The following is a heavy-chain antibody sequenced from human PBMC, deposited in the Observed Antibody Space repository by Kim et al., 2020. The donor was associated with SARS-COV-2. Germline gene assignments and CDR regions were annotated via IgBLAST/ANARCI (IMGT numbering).Heavy chain of an antibody. CDR2: ISSSSSYI. D-gene: IGHD3-10*01. CDR3: ARVYGSGISPLWY. CDR1: GFTFSSYS. Sequence: GGSLRLSCAASGFTFSSYSMNWVRQAPGKGLEWVSSISSSSSYIYYADSVKGRFTISRDNAKNSLYLQMNSLRAEDTAVYYCARVYGSGISPLWYWGQGTLVTVSS. J-gene: IGHJ4*02. V-gene: IGHV3-21*01.